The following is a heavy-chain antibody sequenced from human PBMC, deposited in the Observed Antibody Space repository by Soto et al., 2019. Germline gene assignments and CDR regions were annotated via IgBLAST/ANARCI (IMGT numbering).Heavy chain of an antibody. V-gene: IGHV3-33*01. Sequence: QVQLVESGGGVVQPGRSLRLPCGASGFTFSSHGMHWVRQAPGKGLEWVAVIWYDGTNKYYADSVKGRFTISRDNSRNTVSLQMNSLRVEDTAVYYCARWGDNKVFDYWGQGTLVSVSS. CDR3: ARWGDNKVFDY. D-gene: IGHD3-10*01. CDR2: IWYDGTNK. J-gene: IGHJ4*02. CDR1: GFTFSSHG.